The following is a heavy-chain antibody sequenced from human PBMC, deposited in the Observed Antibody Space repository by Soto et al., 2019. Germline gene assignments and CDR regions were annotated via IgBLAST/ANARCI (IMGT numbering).Heavy chain of an antibody. CDR1: GFSFSNYA. CDR3: ARRAITELTTRVWFDS. V-gene: IGHV3-30-3*01. Sequence: QVQLVESGGGVVQPGTSLRLSCAASGFSFSNYAIYWVRQAPGKGLEWVALISYDGNNKYYADSVKGRFTISRDNSKNTLYLQMNSLRAEDTAVYYCARRAITELTTRVWFDSWGQGTLVTVSS. CDR2: ISYDGNNK. D-gene: IGHD5-12*01. J-gene: IGHJ5*01.